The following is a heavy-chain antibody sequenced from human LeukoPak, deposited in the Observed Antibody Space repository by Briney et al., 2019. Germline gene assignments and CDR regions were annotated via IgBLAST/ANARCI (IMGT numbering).Heavy chain of an antibody. J-gene: IGHJ3*02. CDR1: GFTFSSYS. CDR3: AREKGSSSDAFDI. D-gene: IGHD6-6*01. V-gene: IGHV3-21*01. CDR2: ISSSSSYI. Sequence: PGGSLRLSCAASGFTFSSYSMNWVRQAPGKGLEWVSSISSSSSYIYYADSVKGRFTISRDNAKNSLYLQMNSLRAEDTAVYYCAREKGSSSDAFDIWGQGTMVTVSS.